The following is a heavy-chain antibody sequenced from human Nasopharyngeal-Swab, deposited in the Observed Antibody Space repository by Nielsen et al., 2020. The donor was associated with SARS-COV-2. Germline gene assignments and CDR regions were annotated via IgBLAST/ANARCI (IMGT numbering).Heavy chain of an antibody. CDR3: AEWTAVTGYWGFDY. CDR2: IYSGGSTT. J-gene: IGHJ4*02. Sequence: WIRQPPGKGLEWVSLIYSGGSTTYYGDTVKGRFTISRDNSKNTLYLQMNSLRAEDTALYYCAEWTAVTGYWGFDYWGQGTLVTVSS. V-gene: IGHV3-23*03. D-gene: IGHD3-9*01.